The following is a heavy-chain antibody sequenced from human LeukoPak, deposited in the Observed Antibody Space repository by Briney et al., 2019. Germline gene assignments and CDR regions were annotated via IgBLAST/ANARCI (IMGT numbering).Heavy chain of an antibody. J-gene: IGHJ4*02. V-gene: IGHV4-34*01. CDR1: GGSVSGYY. D-gene: IGHD3-16*01. CDR3: ASRGNSVSGSYGGFDY. CDR2: INHSGST. Sequence: PSETLSFTCAVYGGSVSGYYWSWIRQPQGKGLEWIGEINHSGSTNYNPSLKSRVTISVDTSKNQFSLKLSSVTAADTAVYYCASRGNSVSGSYGGFDYWGQGTLVTVSS.